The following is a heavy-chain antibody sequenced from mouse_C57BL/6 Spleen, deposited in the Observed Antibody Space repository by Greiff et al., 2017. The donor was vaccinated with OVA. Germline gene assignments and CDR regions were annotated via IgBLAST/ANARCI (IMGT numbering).Heavy chain of an antibody. Sequence: QVQLQQSGPELVKPGASVKISCKASGYAFSSSWMNWVKQRPGKGLEWIGRIYPGDGDTNYNGKFKGKATLTADKSSSTAYMQLSSLTSEDSAVYFCARLAETGTGAMDYWGQGTSVTVSS. CDR2: IYPGDGDT. CDR1: GYAFSSSW. CDR3: ARLAETGTGAMDY. V-gene: IGHV1-82*01. J-gene: IGHJ4*01. D-gene: IGHD4-1*01.